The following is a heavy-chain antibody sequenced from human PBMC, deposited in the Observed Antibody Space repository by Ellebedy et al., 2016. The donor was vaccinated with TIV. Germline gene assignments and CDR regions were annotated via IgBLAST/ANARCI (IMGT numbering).Heavy chain of an antibody. D-gene: IGHD4-23*01. CDR2: IYHSGST. Sequence: SETLSLXXAVSGGSISSGGYSWSWIRQPPGKGLEWIGYIYHSGSTYYNPSLKSRVTISVDTSKNQFSLKLSSVTAADTAVYYCAIWEDYGGKRGRATFDYWGQGTLVTVSS. V-gene: IGHV4-30-2*02. CDR1: GGSISSGGYS. CDR3: AIWEDYGGKRGRATFDY. J-gene: IGHJ4*02.